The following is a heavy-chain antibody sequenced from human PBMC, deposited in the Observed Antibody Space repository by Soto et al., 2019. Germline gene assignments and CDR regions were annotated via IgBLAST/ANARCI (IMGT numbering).Heavy chain of an antibody. D-gene: IGHD3-10*01. CDR1: GFTFSSHW. CDR2: INGDGSQK. J-gene: IGHJ4*02. Sequence: EVQLVESGGGLVQRGGSLRLSCAASGFTFSSHWMNWARQAPGKGLEWVANINGDGSQKYYVDSVKGRFTISRDNAKNSMDLQMNSLRDEDTAVYYCATLPLAGTEDYWGQGILVTVSS. CDR3: ATLPLAGTEDY. V-gene: IGHV3-7*01.